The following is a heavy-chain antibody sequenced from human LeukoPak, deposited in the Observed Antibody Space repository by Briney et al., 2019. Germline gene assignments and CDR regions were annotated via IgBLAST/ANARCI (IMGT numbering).Heavy chain of an antibody. V-gene: IGHV3-23*01. CDR2: ISGSGGST. CDR3: ATTHCSSTSCQKGDY. D-gene: IGHD2-2*01. Sequence: GGSLRLSCAASGFTFSSYAMSWVRQAPGKGLEWVSAISGSGGSTYCADSVKGRFTISRDNSKNTLYLQMNSLRAEDTAVYYCATTHCSSTSCQKGDYWGQGTLVTVSS. CDR1: GFTFSSYA. J-gene: IGHJ4*02.